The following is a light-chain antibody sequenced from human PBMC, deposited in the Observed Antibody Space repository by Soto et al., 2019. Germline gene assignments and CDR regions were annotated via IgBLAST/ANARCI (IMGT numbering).Light chain of an antibody. Sequence: QSVLTQPPSASGTPGQRVTISCSGSNSNIGNKYVYCYQQLPGTDPKLLMYRNNHRPSGVPDRFSCSKYGTSASLAISGLRSDDEDDDYCAAWDESGSCPAFGGGTKLTVL. CDR3: AAWDESGSCPA. V-gene: IGLV1-47*01. CDR2: RNN. CDR1: NSNIGNKY. J-gene: IGLJ2*01.